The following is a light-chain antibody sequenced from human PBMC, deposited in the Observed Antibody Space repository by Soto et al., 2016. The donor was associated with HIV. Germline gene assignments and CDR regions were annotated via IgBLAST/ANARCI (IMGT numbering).Light chain of an antibody. Sequence: DVQLTQSPSFLSASVGDRVTITCRASQAINTYLAWYQQRPGKPPNLLIYGASTLQSGVPSRFSGGGSGTHFTLTVSSLQPEDFATYFCQQLNTLPITFGQGSRLEIK. J-gene: IGKJ5*01. CDR1: QAINTY. CDR2: GAS. V-gene: IGKV1-9*01. CDR3: QQLNTLPIT.